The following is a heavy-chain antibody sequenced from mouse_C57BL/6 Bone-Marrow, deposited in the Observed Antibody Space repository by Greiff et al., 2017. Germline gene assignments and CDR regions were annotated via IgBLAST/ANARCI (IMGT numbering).Heavy chain of an antibody. J-gene: IGHJ3*01. CDR1: GYAFSSYW. CDR3: ARDGNFAWFAY. CDR2: IYPGDGDT. Sequence: QVQLQQSGAELVKPGASVKISCKASGYAFSSYWMNWVKQRPGKGLEWIGQIYPGDGDTNYHGKFKGKATLTADKSSSTAYMQLSSLTSEDSAVYFCARDGNFAWFAYWGQGTLVTVSA. V-gene: IGHV1-80*01. D-gene: IGHD2-1*01.